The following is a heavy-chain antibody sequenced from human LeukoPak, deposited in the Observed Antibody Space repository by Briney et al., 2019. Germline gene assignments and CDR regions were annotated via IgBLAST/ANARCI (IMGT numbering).Heavy chain of an antibody. V-gene: IGHV3-7*01. CDR3: ASHYYGSGTYYWGYYFDY. Sequence: PGGSLRLSCAASGFTFSSYWMSWVRQAPGKGLEWVANINPDGGEKYYVDSVKGRFTASGDNAKNSLYLQMNSLRAEDSAVYYCASHYYGSGTYYWGYYFDYWGQGTLVTVSS. J-gene: IGHJ4*02. CDR2: INPDGGEK. CDR1: GFTFSSYW. D-gene: IGHD3-10*01.